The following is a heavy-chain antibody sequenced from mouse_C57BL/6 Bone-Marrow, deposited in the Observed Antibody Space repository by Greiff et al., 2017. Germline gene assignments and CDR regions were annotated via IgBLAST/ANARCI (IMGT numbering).Heavy chain of an antibody. V-gene: IGHV5-9-1*02. CDR2: ISSGGDYI. Sequence: EVKLVESGEGLVKPGGSLKLSCAASGFTFSSYAMSWVRQTPEKRLEWVAYISSGGDYIYYAAPVKGRFTISRDHARNTLYLQMSSLKSEDTAMYYCTRATMRWYFDVWGTGTTVTVSS. CDR1: GFTFSSYA. CDR3: TRATMRWYFDV. J-gene: IGHJ1*03. D-gene: IGHD2-4*01.